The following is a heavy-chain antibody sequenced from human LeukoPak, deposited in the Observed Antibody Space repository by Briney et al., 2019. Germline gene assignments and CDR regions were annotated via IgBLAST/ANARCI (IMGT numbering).Heavy chain of an antibody. Sequence: SETLSLTCTVSGASISGYYWSWIRQPPGKGLEWIGYIYYSGSTNYNPSLKSRVTISVDTSKNQFSLKLSSVTAADTAVYYCARLLGKYGITGTQWVYYYYGMDVWGQGTTVTVSS. J-gene: IGHJ6*02. D-gene: IGHD1-7*01. CDR3: ARLLGKYGITGTQWVYYYYGMDV. CDR2: IYYSGST. CDR1: GASISGYY. V-gene: IGHV4-59*08.